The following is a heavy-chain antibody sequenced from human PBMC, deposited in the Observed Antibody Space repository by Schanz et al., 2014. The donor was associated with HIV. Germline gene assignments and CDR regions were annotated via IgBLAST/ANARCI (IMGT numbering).Heavy chain of an antibody. CDR3: ARTHYSVVSSRAMDV. CDR2: LIPIFGTA. V-gene: IGHV1-69*06. D-gene: IGHD2-15*01. Sequence: QVQLVQSGAEVQKPGSSVTVSCKASGGTVSNYAMNWVRQAPGQGLEWMGGLIPIFGTAKYAQKFQGRVTLTRDTTATTVYMELSSLKSEDTAVYYCARTHYSVVSSRAMDVWGQGTTVTVSS. CDR1: GGTVSNYA. J-gene: IGHJ6*02.